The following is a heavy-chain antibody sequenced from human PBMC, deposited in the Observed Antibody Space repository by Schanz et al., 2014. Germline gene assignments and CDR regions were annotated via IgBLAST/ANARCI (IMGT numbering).Heavy chain of an antibody. V-gene: IGHV3-23*04. CDR1: GFTFSSYA. CDR2: ISGSGVST. J-gene: IGHJ4*02. CDR3: ARDGDFDY. Sequence: AQLVESGGGVVQPGRSLRLSCAASGFTFSSYAMSWVRQAPGKGLEWISAISGSGVSTHYADSVKGRFTISRDNSKSTLYLQVNSLRPEDTAIYYCARDGDFDYWGQGTLVTVSS.